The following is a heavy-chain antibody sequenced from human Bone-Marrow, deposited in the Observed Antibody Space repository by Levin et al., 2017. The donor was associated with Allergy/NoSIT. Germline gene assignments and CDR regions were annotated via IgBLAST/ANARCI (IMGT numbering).Heavy chain of an antibody. Sequence: KVSCKDAGDIFSSYWVAWVRQMPGRGLEWMGSIYIDDSDTKYSPSVEGQVTISVDKSISSAYLQWKSLKASDTAMYYCARQADGPDAFDVWGQGTMVTVSS. J-gene: IGHJ3*01. D-gene: IGHD2-8*01. CDR2: IYIDDSDT. V-gene: IGHV5-51*01. CDR3: ARQADGPDAFDV. CDR1: GDIFSSYW.